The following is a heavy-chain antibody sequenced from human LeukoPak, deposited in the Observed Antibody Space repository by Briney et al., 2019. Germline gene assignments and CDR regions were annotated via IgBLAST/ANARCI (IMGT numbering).Heavy chain of an antibody. D-gene: IGHD3-10*01. V-gene: IGHV3-48*01. CDR3: ARDWGSGSYYNEGFDY. J-gene: IGHJ4*02. CDR2: ISSSSSTI. CDR1: GFTFSSYS. Sequence: PGGSLRLSCAASGFTFSSYSMNWVRQAPGKGLEWVSYISSSSSTIYYADSVKGRFTISRDNAKNSLYLQMNSLRAEDTAVYYCARDWGSGSYYNEGFDYWGQGTLVTVSS.